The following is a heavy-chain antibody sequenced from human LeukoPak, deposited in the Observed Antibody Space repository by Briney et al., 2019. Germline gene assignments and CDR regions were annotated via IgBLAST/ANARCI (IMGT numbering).Heavy chain of an antibody. J-gene: IGHJ4*02. CDR3: AREPMIAAAGKGTDY. V-gene: IGHV1-69*05. CDR1: GYTFTDYY. Sequence: SVKVSCKASGYTFTDYYIHWVRQAPGQGLEWMGRIIPIFGTANYAQKFQGRVTITTDESTSTAYMELSSLRSEDTAVYYCAREPMIAAAGKGTDYWGQGTLVTVSS. D-gene: IGHD6-13*01. CDR2: IIPIFGTA.